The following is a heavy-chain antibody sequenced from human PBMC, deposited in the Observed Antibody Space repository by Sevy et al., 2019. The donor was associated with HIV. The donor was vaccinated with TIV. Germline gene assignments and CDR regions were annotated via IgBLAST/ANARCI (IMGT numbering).Heavy chain of an antibody. D-gene: IGHD6-6*01. CDR1: GFTLSTYA. Sequence: GESLKISCAASGFTLSTYAMHWVRQAPGKGLEWVAVISYDGSNKYNADSVRGRFTISRDSSKNTLYLQMNSLRTEDTAVYYCARDRYSSSSLSDWFDLWGQGTLVTVSS. CDR3: ARDRYSSSSLSDWFDL. CDR2: ISYDGSNK. V-gene: IGHV3-30-3*01. J-gene: IGHJ5*02.